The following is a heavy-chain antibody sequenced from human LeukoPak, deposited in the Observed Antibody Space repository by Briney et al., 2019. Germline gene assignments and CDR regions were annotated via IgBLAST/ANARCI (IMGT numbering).Heavy chain of an antibody. Sequence: WASVKVSCKASGYTFSSHGISWVRQAPGQGLEWMGWISPNNNDTDYAQKLQGRVTMTTDTSTSTAYMELRSLRSDDTAVYYCASIAVGGDWFDPWGQGTLVTVSS. CDR1: GYTFSSHG. J-gene: IGHJ5*02. CDR3: ASIAVGGDWFDP. V-gene: IGHV1-18*04. D-gene: IGHD6-19*01. CDR2: ISPNNNDT.